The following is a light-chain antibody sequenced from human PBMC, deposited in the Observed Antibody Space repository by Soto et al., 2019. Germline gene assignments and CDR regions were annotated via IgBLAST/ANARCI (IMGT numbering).Light chain of an antibody. Sequence: SYELTQPPSVSVAPGKTASISCGGNDIGSKGVHWYQQKPGQAPVLVIYSDTDLPPVITERFSGSNSANLATLTISRVEAGDEADYYCQVWDSGSAHVVFGGGTK. CDR1: DIGSKG. J-gene: IGLJ2*01. CDR2: SDT. CDR3: QVWDSGSAHVV. V-gene: IGLV3-21*01.